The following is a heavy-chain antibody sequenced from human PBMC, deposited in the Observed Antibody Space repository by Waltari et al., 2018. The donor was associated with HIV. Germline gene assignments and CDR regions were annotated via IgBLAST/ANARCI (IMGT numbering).Heavy chain of an antibody. V-gene: IGHV3-9*01. CDR1: GFTFDDYA. CDR2: MSWNSGSI. J-gene: IGHJ3*02. Sequence: EVQLVESGGGLVQPGRSLRLSCAASGFTFDDYAMHWVRQAPVKGLGWVSGMSWNSGSIGYADCGKGRVTIARDNAKNTLYLQMNRLRAEDTALYDCAKDLTGGNDAVDIWGQGTMVTVAS. D-gene: IGHD7-27*01. CDR3: AKDLTGGNDAVDI.